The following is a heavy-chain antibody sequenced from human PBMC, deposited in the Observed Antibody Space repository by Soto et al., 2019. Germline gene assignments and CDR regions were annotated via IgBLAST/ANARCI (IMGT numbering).Heavy chain of an antibody. CDR1: GFTFSSYS. CDR2: IFTTGTTI. J-gene: IGHJ4*02. D-gene: IGHD3-9*01. V-gene: IGHV3-48*03. CDR3: ARDHDWAFDY. Sequence: EVQLVESGGGLVQPGGSLRLSCVASGFTFSSYSIVWVRQAPGKGLEWVSYIFTTGTTIYYADSVKGRFTVSRDNAKNSLFLLLNSLGAEDTAVYYCARDHDWAFDYWGQGTLVTVSS.